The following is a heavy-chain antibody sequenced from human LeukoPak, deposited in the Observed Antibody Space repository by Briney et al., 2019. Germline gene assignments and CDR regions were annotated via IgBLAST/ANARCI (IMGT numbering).Heavy chain of an antibody. CDR1: GFTFSSYA. V-gene: IGHV3-23*01. CDR2: ISDRGGSK. J-gene: IGHJ4*02. Sequence: GGSLRLSCAASGFTFSSYAMSWVRQAPGKGLEWVSSISDRGGSKDYADSVKGRFTISRDNSKNTLYLQMNRLRAEDTAVYYCAKGRPYYYDSSGYYYEDYWGQGTLVTVSS. CDR3: AKGRPYYYDSSGYYYEDY. D-gene: IGHD3-22*01.